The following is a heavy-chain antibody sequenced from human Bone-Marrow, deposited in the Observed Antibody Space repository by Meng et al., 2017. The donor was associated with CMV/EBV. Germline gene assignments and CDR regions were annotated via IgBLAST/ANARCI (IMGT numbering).Heavy chain of an antibody. V-gene: IGHV5-51*01. CDR3: TRPLGSGSYDWFDS. CDR2: IYPGDSDT. J-gene: IGHJ5*01. D-gene: IGHD3-10*01. CDR1: GYSFTSYW. Sequence: GESLKISCKGSGYSFTSYWIGWVRQMPGKGLEWMGIIYPGDSDTRYSPSFQGQVTISADKSNSTAYLQWSSLLASDTAMYSCTRPLGSGSYDWFDSWGQGTLVTVSS.